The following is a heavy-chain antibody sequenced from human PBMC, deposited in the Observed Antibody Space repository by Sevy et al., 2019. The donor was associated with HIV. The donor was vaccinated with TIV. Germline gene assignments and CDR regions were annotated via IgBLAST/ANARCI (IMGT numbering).Heavy chain of an antibody. D-gene: IGHD3-22*01. CDR1: GFTLTRYW. CDR2: IDSDGSSA. V-gene: IGHV3-74*01. CDR3: VRVTHYYDSDGYDSHIEYYFDY. Sequence: GGSLRLSCAVSGFTLTRYWMHWVRQAPGKGLMWVSRIDSDGSSASYADSVKGRFTISRDNAKNTLYLQMNNLRAEDTAVYYCVRVTHYYDSDGYDSHIEYYFDYWGQGTLVTVSS. J-gene: IGHJ4*02.